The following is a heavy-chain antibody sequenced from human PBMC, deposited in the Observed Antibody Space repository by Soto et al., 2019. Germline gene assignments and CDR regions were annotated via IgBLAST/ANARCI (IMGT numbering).Heavy chain of an antibody. J-gene: IGHJ4*02. D-gene: IGHD3-9*01. CDR1: GGSISSGGYS. CDR3: ARQGYYDILTGFDNLLFDY. V-gene: IGHV4-61*08. Sequence: SETLSLTCAVSGGSISSGGYSWNWIRQPPGKGLEWIGYIYYSGSINYNPSLESRVTISIDTSKNQFSLKLSSVTAADTAVYYCARQGYYDILTGFDNLLFDYWGQGTLVTVSS. CDR2: IYYSGSI.